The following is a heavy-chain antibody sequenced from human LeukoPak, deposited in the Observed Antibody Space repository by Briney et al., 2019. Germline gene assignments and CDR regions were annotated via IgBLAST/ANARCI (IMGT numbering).Heavy chain of an antibody. J-gene: IGHJ4*02. CDR1: GCTFTSYG. Sequence: ASVKVSCKASGCTFTSYGISWVRQAPGQGLEWMGWISAYNGNTNYAQKLQGRVTMTTDTSTSTAYMELRSLRSDDTAVYYCARVGADYVWGSYRHPAEFDYWGQGTLVTVSS. D-gene: IGHD3-16*02. CDR2: ISAYNGNT. CDR3: ARVGADYVWGSYRHPAEFDY. V-gene: IGHV1-18*01.